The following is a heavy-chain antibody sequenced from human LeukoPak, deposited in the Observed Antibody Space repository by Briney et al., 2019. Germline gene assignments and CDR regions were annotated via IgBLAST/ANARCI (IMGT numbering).Heavy chain of an antibody. V-gene: IGHV5-51*01. CDR1: GYSFSNYW. Sequence: GESLKISCTGSGYSFSNYWIAWVRQMPGKGLEWMVIIYPGDSETTYSPSFQGQVTISADESITTTYLQWGSLKASDPAMYYCARGRGYCSSSSCYDFDYWGQGTLVTVSS. CDR2: IYPGDSET. D-gene: IGHD2-2*01. CDR3: ARGRGYCSSSSCYDFDY. J-gene: IGHJ4*02.